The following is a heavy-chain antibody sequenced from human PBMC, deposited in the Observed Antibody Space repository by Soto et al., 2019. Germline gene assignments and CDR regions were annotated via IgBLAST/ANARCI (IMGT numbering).Heavy chain of an antibody. CDR2: IHHSGST. CDR1: GGSITSHY. D-gene: IGHD3-10*01. J-gene: IGHJ6*02. Sequence: PSETLSLTCSVSGGSITSHYCSWFRQPPGKGLEWIGYIHHSGSTSYNPSLKSRVTMSVDTSKNQFSLKVNSVTAADTALYYCARQGFGQLHGLVDVWGPGTT. V-gene: IGHV4-59*08. CDR3: ARQGFGQLHGLVDV.